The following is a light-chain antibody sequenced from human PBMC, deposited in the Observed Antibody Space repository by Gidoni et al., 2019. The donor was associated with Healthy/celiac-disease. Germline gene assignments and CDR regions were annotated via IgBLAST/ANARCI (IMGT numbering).Light chain of an antibody. V-gene: IGLV2-23*02. J-gene: IGLJ1*01. CDR3: CSYAGSSTYV. CDR2: EVS. Sequence: QSALTQPASVSGSPGQSITISCTGTSSDVGSYNLVSWYQQHPGTAPTLMIYEVSKRPSGVSNRFSGSKSGNTASLTISVLQAEDEADYSCCSYAGSSTYVFGTGTKVTVL. CDR1: SSDVGSYNL.